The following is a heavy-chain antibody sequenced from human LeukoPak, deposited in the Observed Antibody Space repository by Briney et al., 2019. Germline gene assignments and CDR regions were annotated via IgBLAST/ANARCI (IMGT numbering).Heavy chain of an antibody. Sequence: GGSLRLSCAASGFTFSSYSMNWVRQAPGKGLEWVSYISSSSSTIYYADSVKGRFTISRDNAKNSLYLQMNSLRAEVTAVYYCASDPQGAPYYMDVWGKGTTVTVSS. V-gene: IGHV3-48*01. J-gene: IGHJ6*03. CDR2: ISSSSSTI. CDR3: ASDPQGAPYYMDV. CDR1: GFTFSSYS.